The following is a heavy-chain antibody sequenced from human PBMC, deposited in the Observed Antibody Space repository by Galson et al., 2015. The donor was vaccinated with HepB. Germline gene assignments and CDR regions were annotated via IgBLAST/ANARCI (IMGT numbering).Heavy chain of an antibody. CDR3: ARSEGGYSGNPPGIGAFDI. V-gene: IGHV3-48*04. CDR1: GFTFSSYS. Sequence: SLRLSCAASGFTFSSYSMNWVRQAPGKGLEWVSYISSSSSTIYYADSVKGRFTISRDNAKNSLYLQMNSLRAEDTAVYYCARSEGGYSGNPPGIGAFDIWGQGTMVTVSS. J-gene: IGHJ3*02. D-gene: IGHD5-12*01. CDR2: ISSSSSTI.